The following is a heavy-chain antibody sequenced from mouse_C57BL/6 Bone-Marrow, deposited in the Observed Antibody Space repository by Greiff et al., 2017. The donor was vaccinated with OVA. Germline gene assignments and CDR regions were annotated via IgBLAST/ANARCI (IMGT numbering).Heavy chain of an antibody. Sequence: VKVVESGPGLVQPSQSLSITCTVSGFSLTSYGVHWVRQSPGKGLEWLGVIWSGGSTDYNAAFISRLSISKDNSKSQVFFKMNSLQADDTAIYYCARDAGGTPYFDVWGTGTTVTVSS. CDR1: GFSLTSYG. CDR2: IWSGGST. V-gene: IGHV2-2*01. D-gene: IGHD4-1*01. J-gene: IGHJ1*03. CDR3: ARDAGGTPYFDV.